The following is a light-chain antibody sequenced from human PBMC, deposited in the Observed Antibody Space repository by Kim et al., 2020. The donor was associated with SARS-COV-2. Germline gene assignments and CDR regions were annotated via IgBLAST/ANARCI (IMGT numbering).Light chain of an antibody. CDR1: QSVSRS. CDR3: QQRGNWPLT. Sequence: LSPGDRATLSCRASQSVSRSLAWYQQKPGQAPRLLIYDASKRATGIPARFSGSGSGTDFTLTITSLEPEDSAVYYCQQRGNWPLTFGGGTKVDIK. V-gene: IGKV3-11*01. J-gene: IGKJ4*01. CDR2: DAS.